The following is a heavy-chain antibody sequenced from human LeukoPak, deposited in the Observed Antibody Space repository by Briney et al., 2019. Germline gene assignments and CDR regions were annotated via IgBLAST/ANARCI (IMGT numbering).Heavy chain of an antibody. CDR2: IDPSDSYT. J-gene: IGHJ4*02. CDR3: ARLGVMVRGVIRGFRDY. D-gene: IGHD3-10*01. Sequence: GESLKISYKGSGYSFTSYWISWVRQMPGKGLEWMGRIDPSDSYTNYSPSFQGHVTISADKSISTAYLQWSSLKASDTAMYYCARLGVMVRGVIRGFRDYWGQGTLVTVSS. V-gene: IGHV5-10-1*01. CDR1: GYSFTSYW.